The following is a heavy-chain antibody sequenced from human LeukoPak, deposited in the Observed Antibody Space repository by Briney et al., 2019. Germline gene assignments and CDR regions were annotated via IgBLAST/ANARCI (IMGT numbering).Heavy chain of an antibody. CDR3: AGASGDTAMVLSWFDP. V-gene: IGHV4-39*01. D-gene: IGHD5-18*01. CDR2: IYYSGST. CDR1: GGSISSSSYY. J-gene: IGHJ5*02. Sequence: PSETLSLTCTVSGGSISSSSYYWGWIRQPPGKGLEWIGSIYYSGSTYYNPSLKSRVTISVDTSKNQFSLKLSSVTAADTAVYYCAGASGDTAMVLSWFDPWGQGTLVTVSS.